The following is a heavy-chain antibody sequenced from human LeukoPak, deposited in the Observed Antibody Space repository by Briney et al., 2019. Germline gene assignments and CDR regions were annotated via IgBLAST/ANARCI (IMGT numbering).Heavy chain of an antibody. D-gene: IGHD5-18*01. CDR1: GYTFTGYY. CDR2: INPNSGDT. CDR3: ATSGGYSWDFDY. J-gene: IGHJ4*02. V-gene: IGHV1-2*06. Sequence: ASVKVSCKASGYTFTGYYMHWVRQAPGQGLEWMGRINPNSGDTNYAQKFQGRVTMTRDTSISTAYMELSRLRSDDTAVYYCATSGGYSWDFDYSGQGTLVTVSS.